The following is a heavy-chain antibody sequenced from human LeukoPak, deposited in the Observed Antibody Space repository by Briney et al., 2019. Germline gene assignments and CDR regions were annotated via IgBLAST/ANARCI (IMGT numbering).Heavy chain of an antibody. J-gene: IGHJ4*02. D-gene: IGHD6-19*01. V-gene: IGHV5-51*01. CDR2: IYPGDSDT. CDR1: GYSFTSYW. Sequence: GESLKISCKGSGYSFTSYWIGWVRQLPGKGLEWMGIIYPGDSDTRYSPSFQGQVTILADKSISTAYLQWPSLKASDTAMYYCARRVAGSPRYFDFWGQGTLVTVSS. CDR3: ARRVAGSPRYFDF.